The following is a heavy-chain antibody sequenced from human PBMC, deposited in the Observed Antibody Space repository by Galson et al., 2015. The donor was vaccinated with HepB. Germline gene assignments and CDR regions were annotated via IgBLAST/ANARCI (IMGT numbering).Heavy chain of an antibody. CDR2: IYSSGIS. D-gene: IGHD5-18*01. CDR1: GGSISNYY. J-gene: IGHJ3*02. CDR3: ARGYGRASSEAFDI. V-gene: IGHV4-4*07. Sequence: SETLSLTCSVSGGSISNYYWSWIRQPAGKGLEWIGRIYSSGISNYNPSLKSRVTMSVDTSKNHFSLNLRSVTAADTAVYYCARGYGRASSEAFDIWGQGTMVTVSS.